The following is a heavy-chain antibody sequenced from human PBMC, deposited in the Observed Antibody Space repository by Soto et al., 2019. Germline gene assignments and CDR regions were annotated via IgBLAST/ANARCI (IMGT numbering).Heavy chain of an antibody. CDR1: GYTFTSYG. V-gene: IGHV1-18*01. CDR2: ISAYNGNT. J-gene: IGHJ3*02. Sequence: QVQLVQSGAEVKKPGASVKVSCKASGYTFTSYGISWVRQAPGQGLEWMGWISAYNGNTNYAQKLQGRVTMTTDTSTSAPYRELRSLRSDDTAVYCCARLIWELGDAFDIWGQGTMVTVAS. D-gene: IGHD3-10*01. CDR3: ARLIWELGDAFDI.